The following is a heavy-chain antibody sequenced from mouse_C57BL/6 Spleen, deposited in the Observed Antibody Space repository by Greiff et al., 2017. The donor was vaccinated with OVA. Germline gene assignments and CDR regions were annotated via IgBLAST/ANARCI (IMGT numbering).Heavy chain of an antibody. V-gene: IGHV3-6*01. CDR3: ARAGDYDDGDYFDD. D-gene: IGHD2-4*01. CDR2: ISYDGSN. CDR1: GYSITSGYY. Sequence: DVQLQESGPGLVKPSQSLSLTCSVTGYSITSGYYWNWIRQFPGNKLEWMGYISYDGSNNYNPSLKNRISITRDTSKNQFFLKLNSVTTEDTATYYGARAGDYDDGDYFDDWGQGTTLTVSS. J-gene: IGHJ2*01.